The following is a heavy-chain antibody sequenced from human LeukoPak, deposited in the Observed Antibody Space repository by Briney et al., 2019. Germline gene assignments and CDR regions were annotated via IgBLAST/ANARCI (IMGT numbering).Heavy chain of an antibody. D-gene: IGHD6-13*01. Sequence: GGSLRLSCAASGFTFSSYGMHWVRQAPGKGLEWVAVISYDGSNKYYADSVKGRFTISRDNSKNTLYLQMNSLRAQDTAVYYCAKDGWSDSSSWAAFDYWGQGTLVTVSS. CDR1: GFTFSSYG. CDR2: ISYDGSNK. V-gene: IGHV3-30*18. J-gene: IGHJ4*02. CDR3: AKDGWSDSSSWAAFDY.